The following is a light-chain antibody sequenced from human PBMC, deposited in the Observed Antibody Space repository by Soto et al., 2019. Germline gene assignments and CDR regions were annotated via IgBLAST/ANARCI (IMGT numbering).Light chain of an antibody. V-gene: IGKV3-11*01. CDR2: DTS. Sequence: EIVLTQSPGTLSLSPGERASLSCRASQSVGNFLVWYQQKPGQAPSLLIYDTSNRATGIPARFSGSGSGTDFTLTISSLEPEDFEIYYCQQYGNWPLTFGGGTKVEIK. CDR1: QSVGNF. CDR3: QQYGNWPLT. J-gene: IGKJ4*01.